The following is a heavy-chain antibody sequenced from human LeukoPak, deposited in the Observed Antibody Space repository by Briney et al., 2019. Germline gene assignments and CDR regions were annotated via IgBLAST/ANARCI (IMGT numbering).Heavy chain of an antibody. CDR2: ISSSGSTI. D-gene: IGHD3-9*01. CDR3: ARDPLTLYNYYMDV. Sequence: GGSLRLSCAASGFIFSNAWMSWVRQAPGKGLEWVSYISSSGSTIYYADSVKGRFTISRDNAKNSLYLQMNSLRAEDTAVYYCARDPLTLYNYYMDVWGKGTTVTVSS. CDR1: GFIFSNAW. J-gene: IGHJ6*03. V-gene: IGHV3-11*04.